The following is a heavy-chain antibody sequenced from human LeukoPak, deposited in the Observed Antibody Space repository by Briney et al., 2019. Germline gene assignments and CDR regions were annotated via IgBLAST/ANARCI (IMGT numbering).Heavy chain of an antibody. Sequence: SETLSLTCAVSGGSISSSNWWSWVRQPPGKGLEWIGEIYHSGSTYYNPSLKSRVTISVDTSKNQFSLKLSSLTAADTAVYYCARGVTMIVVVIHDWYFDLWGRGTLVTVSS. V-gene: IGHV4-4*02. CDR2: IYHSGST. J-gene: IGHJ2*01. CDR3: ARGVTMIVVVIHDWYFDL. D-gene: IGHD3-22*01. CDR1: GGSISSSNW.